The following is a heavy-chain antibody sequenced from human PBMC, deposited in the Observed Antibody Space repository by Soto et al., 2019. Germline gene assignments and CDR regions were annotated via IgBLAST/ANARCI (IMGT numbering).Heavy chain of an antibody. D-gene: IGHD7-27*01. CDR2: ISGSGGST. CDR1: GFTLGNYA. CDR3: AKIINWVYPDS. J-gene: IGHJ4*02. V-gene: IGHV3-23*01. Sequence: GGSLRLSCVASGFTLGNYAMSWVRQAPGKGLEWVSAISGSGGSTYYADSVKGRFTISRDNSRNTLYLQMNSLRAEDTAVYYCAKIINWVYPDSGGQGTLLTV.